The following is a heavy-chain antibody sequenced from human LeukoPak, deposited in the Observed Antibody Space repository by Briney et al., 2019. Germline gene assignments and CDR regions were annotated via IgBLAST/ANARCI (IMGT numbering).Heavy chain of an antibody. CDR3: ARASLSGWYGSNWFDP. Sequence: ASVKVSCKASGGTFSSYAISWVRQAPGQGLEWMGGVIPIFGTANYAQKFQGRVTITADESTSTAYMELSSLRSEDTAVYYCARASLSGWYGSNWFDPWGQGTLVTVSS. V-gene: IGHV1-69*13. D-gene: IGHD6-19*01. CDR1: GGTFSSYA. J-gene: IGHJ5*02. CDR2: VIPIFGTA.